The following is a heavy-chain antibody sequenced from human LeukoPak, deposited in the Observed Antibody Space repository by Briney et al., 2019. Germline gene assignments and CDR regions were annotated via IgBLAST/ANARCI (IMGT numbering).Heavy chain of an antibody. CDR3: ARLGGPYYYHNSDY. CDR2: IGGTGATT. V-gene: IGHV3-23*01. J-gene: IGHJ4*02. D-gene: IGHD3-22*01. Sequence: GGSLRLSCAASGFTFSSYSMNWVHQAPGKGLEWVSAIGGTGATTYYADSVRGRFTISRDNSENTLYLQMNSLRAEDTAIYFCARLGGPYYYHNSDYWGQGTPVTVSS. CDR1: GFTFSSYS.